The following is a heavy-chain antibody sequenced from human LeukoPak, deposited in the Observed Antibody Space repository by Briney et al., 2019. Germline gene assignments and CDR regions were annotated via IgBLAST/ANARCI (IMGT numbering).Heavy chain of an antibody. J-gene: IGHJ4*02. CDR3: AKVLLGKWELLPYFDY. D-gene: IGHD1-26*01. Sequence: GGSLRLSCAASGLTFSSCGMHGVRQAPGKGREWVGIISSDGSNKYYADSVKGRFTISRDNSKNTLYLQMNSLRAEDTAVYYCAKVLLGKWELLPYFDYWGQGTLVTVSS. CDR2: ISSDGSNK. V-gene: IGHV3-30*18. CDR1: GLTFSSCG.